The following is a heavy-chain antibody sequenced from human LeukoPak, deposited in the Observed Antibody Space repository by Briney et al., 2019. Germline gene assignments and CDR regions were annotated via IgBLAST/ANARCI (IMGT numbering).Heavy chain of an antibody. J-gene: IGHJ6*03. CDR2: IGGNVAET. CDR1: EFTFSKYA. D-gene: IGHD6-13*01. CDR3: ARGTVGTYYFYYMDV. V-gene: IGHV3-23*01. Sequence: PGGSLRLSCAASEFTFSKYAMTWVRQAPGKGLECVSAIGGNVAETYSADSVKGRFTISRDNSKNTLYLQMNSLRAEDTAIYYCARGTVGTYYFYYMDVWGKGTTVTVSS.